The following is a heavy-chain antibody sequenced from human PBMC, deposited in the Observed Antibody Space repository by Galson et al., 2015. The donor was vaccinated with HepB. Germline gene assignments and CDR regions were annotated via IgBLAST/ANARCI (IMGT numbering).Heavy chain of an antibody. Sequence: SVKVSCKASGYTFTSYGISWVRQAPGQGLEWMGWISAYNGNTNYAQKLQGRVTMTTDTSTSTAYMELRSLRSDDTAVYYCARGPDSSSWSLYYYYGMDVWGQGTTVTVSS. CDR1: GYTFTSYG. J-gene: IGHJ6*02. CDR3: ARGPDSSSWSLYYYYGMDV. V-gene: IGHV1-18*04. CDR2: ISAYNGNT. D-gene: IGHD6-13*01.